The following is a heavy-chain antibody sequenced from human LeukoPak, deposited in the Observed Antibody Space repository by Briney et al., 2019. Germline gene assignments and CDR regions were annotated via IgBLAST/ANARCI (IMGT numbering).Heavy chain of an antibody. D-gene: IGHD3-10*01. CDR2: VDDSGST. V-gene: IGHV4-59*12. CDR3: ARAPRLPAHGSGSYRYWRWFDP. J-gene: IGHJ5*02. Sequence: PSETLSLACSVSTDSMNNFFWSWVRQPPGKGLEWIGYVDDSGSTSYNPSLKSRVTISIDTSKNQFSLKLSSVTAADTAVYYCARAPRLPAHGSGSYRYWRWFDPWGQGTLVTVSS. CDR1: TDSMNNFF.